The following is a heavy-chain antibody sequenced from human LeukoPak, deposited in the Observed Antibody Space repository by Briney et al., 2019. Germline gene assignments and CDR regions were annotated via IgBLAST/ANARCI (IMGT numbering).Heavy chain of an antibody. J-gene: IGHJ4*02. CDR2: IYYSGST. CDR3: ARDPIAAAGRHPFDY. D-gene: IGHD6-13*01. Sequence: PSETLSLTCTVSGGSISSYYWSWIRQPPGKGLEWIGYIYYSGSTNYNPSLKSRVTISVDKSKNQFSLKLSSVTAADTAVYYCARDPIAAAGRHPFDYWGQGTLVTVSS. CDR1: GGSISSYY. V-gene: IGHV4-59*12.